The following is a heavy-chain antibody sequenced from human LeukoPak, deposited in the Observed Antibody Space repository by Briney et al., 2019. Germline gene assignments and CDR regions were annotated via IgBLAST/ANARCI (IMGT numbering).Heavy chain of an antibody. CDR2: INPSGGST. J-gene: IGHJ5*02. CDR1: GYTFTSYN. CDR3: ARRFTDYGSGSYYNWFDP. D-gene: IGHD3-10*01. V-gene: IGHV1-46*01. Sequence: GASVKVSCKASGYTFTSYNMHWVRQAPGQGLEWMGIINPSGGSTSCAQKFQGRVTMTRDMSTSTVYMELNSLTSEDTAVYYCARRFTDYGSGSYYNWFDPWGQGTLVTVSS.